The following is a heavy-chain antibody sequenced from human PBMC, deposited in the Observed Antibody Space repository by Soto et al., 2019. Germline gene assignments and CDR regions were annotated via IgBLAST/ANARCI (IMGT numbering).Heavy chain of an antibody. CDR2: ISTYSGNT. D-gene: IGHD6-25*01. Sequence: QVQLVQSGAEVKKPGASVTVYCKASGYTFTTYGISWVRQAPGQGREGMGWISTYSGNTGYAQKLQGRVTMTRDTSTSIVYMELRSLRSDDTAVYYCARGDPATYMRLAFDYWGQGTLVTVSS. CDR1: GYTFTTYG. J-gene: IGHJ4*02. V-gene: IGHV1-18*04. CDR3: ARGDPATYMRLAFDY.